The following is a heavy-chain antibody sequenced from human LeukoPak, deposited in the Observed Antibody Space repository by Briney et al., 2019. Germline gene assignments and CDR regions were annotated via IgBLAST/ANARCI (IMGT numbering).Heavy chain of an antibody. CDR2: ISAYNGNT. CDR1: GYTFTSYD. D-gene: IGHD3-22*01. CDR3: ARDRGYYDSSGY. Sequence: ASVKVSCKASGYTFTSYDISWVRQAPGQGLEWMGWISAYNGNTNYAQKLQGRVTMTTDTSTSTAYMELRSLRPDDTAVYYCARDRGYYDSSGYWGQGTLVTVSS. V-gene: IGHV1-18*01. J-gene: IGHJ4*02.